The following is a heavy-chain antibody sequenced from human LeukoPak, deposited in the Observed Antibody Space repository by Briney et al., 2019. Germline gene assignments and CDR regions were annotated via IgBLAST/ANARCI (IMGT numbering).Heavy chain of an antibody. J-gene: IGHJ4*02. Sequence: GGSLRLSCAASGFTFSSYGMSWVRQAPGKGLEWVSGINWNGGSTGYADSVKGRFTISRDNAKNYLYLQMNSLRAEDTALYYCARENYDILTGYYPYYFDYWGQGTLVTVSS. D-gene: IGHD3-9*01. CDR1: GFTFSSYG. CDR3: ARENYDILTGYYPYYFDY. CDR2: INWNGGST. V-gene: IGHV3-20*04.